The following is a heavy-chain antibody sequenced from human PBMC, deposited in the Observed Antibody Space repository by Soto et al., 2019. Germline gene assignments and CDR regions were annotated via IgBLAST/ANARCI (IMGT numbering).Heavy chain of an antibody. CDR2: IDSSGEK. D-gene: IGHD6-19*01. CDR3: ARRHLAVAVSPWFDP. Sequence: QVTLKESGPVLVKPTETLTLRCTVSGLSITESEMGVSWIRQPPGQPLEWLAHIDSSGEKSYRTFLKSRLAISKYTSKSQIVLTMTNMDPADTATYYCARRHLAVAVSPWFDPWGQGIPVTVSS. V-gene: IGHV2-26*01. CDR1: GLSITESEMG. J-gene: IGHJ5*02.